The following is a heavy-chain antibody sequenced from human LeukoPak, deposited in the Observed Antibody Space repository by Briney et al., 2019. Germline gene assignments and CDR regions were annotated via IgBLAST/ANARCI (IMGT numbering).Heavy chain of an antibody. V-gene: IGHV3-23*01. J-gene: IGHJ4*02. Sequence: PGGSLRLSCAASRFTFSTYGMSWVRQAPGKGLEWVSSISGSGGSTNYADSVKGRFIISRDSSKNTLYLQMNSLRDEDTAVYYCAKSSYYDSSGYYREYYFDFWGQGTLVTVSS. CDR3: AKSSYYDSSGYYREYYFDF. CDR2: ISGSGGST. D-gene: IGHD3-22*01. CDR1: RFTFSTYG.